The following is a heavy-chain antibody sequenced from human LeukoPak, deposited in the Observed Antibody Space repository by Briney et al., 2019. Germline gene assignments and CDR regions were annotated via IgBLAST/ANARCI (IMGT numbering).Heavy chain of an antibody. CDR3: AKPIQLWSPFDY. V-gene: IGHV3-53*01. CDR2: IYSGGST. J-gene: IGHJ4*02. CDR1: GFTVSSNY. D-gene: IGHD5-18*01. Sequence: GGSLRLSCAASGFTVSSNYMSWVRQAPGKGLEWVSVIYSGGSTYYADSVKGRFTISRDNPKNTLYLQMNSLRAEDTAVYYCAKPIQLWSPFDYWGQGTLVTVSS.